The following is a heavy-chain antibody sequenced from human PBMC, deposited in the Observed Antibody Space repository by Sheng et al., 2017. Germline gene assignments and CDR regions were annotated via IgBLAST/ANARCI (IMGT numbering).Heavy chain of an antibody. D-gene: IGHD6-19*01. CDR1: GYSISSGYY. CDR3: ARRRIAVIDY. J-gene: IGHJ4*01. CDR2: IYHSGST. Sequence: QVQLQESGPGLVKPSETLSLTCAVSGYSISSGYYWGWIRQPPGKGLEWIGSIYHSGSTYYNPSLKSRVTISVDTSKNQFSLKLSSVTAADTAVYYCARRRIAVIDYWGQEPWSPSPQ. V-gene: IGHV4-38-2*01.